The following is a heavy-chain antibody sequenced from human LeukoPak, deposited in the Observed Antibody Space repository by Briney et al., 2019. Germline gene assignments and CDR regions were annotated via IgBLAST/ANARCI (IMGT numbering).Heavy chain of an antibody. V-gene: IGHV3-23*01. CDR1: GFTFSSYG. J-gene: IGHJ4*02. CDR2: ISGSGGST. CDR3: AKRIYGSSGYYHYFDY. D-gene: IGHD3-22*01. Sequence: QPGGSLRLSCAASGFTFSSYGMSWVRQAPGKGLEWVSAISGSGGSTYYADSVKGRFTISRDNSKNTLYLQMNSLRAEATAVYYCAKRIYGSSGYYHYFDYWGQGTLVTVSS.